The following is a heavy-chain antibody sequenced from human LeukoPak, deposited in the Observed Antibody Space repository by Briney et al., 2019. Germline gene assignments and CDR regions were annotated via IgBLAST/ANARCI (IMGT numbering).Heavy chain of an antibody. CDR3: ARDRGGTGDFDY. D-gene: IGHD3-10*01. J-gene: IGHJ4*02. V-gene: IGHV1-3*01. CDR2: INPDNGNA. CDR1: GYPFISYV. Sequence: GASVKVSCKASGYPFISYVMHWVRQAPGQRLEWMGWINPDNGNAEYSQKFQGRVTITRDTSATTAYMELSSLRSEDMAVYYCARDRGGTGDFDYWGQGTLATVSS.